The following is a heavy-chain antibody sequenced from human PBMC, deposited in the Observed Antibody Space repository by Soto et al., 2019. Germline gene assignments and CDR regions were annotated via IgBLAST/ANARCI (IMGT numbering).Heavy chain of an antibody. D-gene: IGHD6-19*01. CDR3: AKAKVGSGTDAFDI. V-gene: IGHV3-9*01. J-gene: IGHJ3*02. CDR1: GFTFDDYA. CDR2: ISWISGSI. Sequence: PGGSLRLSCAASGFTFDDYAMHWVRQAPGKGLEWVSGISWISGSIGYADSVKGRFTISRDNAKNSLYLQMNRLRAEDTAVYYCAKAKVGSGTDAFDIWGQGTMVTVSS.